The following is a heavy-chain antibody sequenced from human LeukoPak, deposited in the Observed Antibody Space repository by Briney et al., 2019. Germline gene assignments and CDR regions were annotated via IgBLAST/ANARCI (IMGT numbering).Heavy chain of an antibody. CDR2: IYPGGTT. D-gene: IGHD6-19*01. V-gene: IGHV3-66*04. Sequence: GGPLRLSCAASGFTVGSNYMGWVRQAPGKGLEWVSVIYPGGTTYYPDSVKGRFTISRDNSKNTLFLQMDSLRAEDTVVYYCARLAVAYFDSWGQGTLVSVSS. CDR1: GFTVGSNY. CDR3: ARLAVAYFDS. J-gene: IGHJ4*02.